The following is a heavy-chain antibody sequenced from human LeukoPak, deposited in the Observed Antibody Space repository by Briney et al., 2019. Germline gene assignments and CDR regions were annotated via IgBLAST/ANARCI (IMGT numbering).Heavy chain of an antibody. CDR1: GFTFSSYW. V-gene: IGHV3-7*01. CDR3: ARDSGCSSTSCYSDY. J-gene: IGHJ4*02. CDR2: IKQDGSEK. Sequence: GGSLRLSCAASGFTFSSYWISWVRQAPGKGLEWVANIKQDGSEKYYVDSVKGRFTISRDNAKNSLYLQMNSLRAEDTAVYYCARDSGCSSTSCYSDYWGQGTLVTVSS. D-gene: IGHD2-2*01.